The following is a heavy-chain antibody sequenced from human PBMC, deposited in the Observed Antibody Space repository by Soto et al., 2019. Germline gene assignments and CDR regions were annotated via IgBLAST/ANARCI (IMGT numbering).Heavy chain of an antibody. CDR1: GYTFTSYA. CDR3: ARNPNRLYYYYYMDV. CDR2: INAGNGNT. V-gene: IGHV1-3*01. J-gene: IGHJ6*03. Sequence: GASVKVSCKASGYTFTSYAMHWVRQAPGQRLEWMGWINAGNGNTKYSQKFQGRVTITRDTSASTAYMELSSLRSEDTAVYYCARNPNRLYYYYYMDVWGQGTTVTVSS.